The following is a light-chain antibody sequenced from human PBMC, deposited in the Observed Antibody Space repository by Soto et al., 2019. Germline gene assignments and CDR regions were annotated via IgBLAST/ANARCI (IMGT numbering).Light chain of an antibody. J-gene: IGKJ1*01. Sequence: EIVMTQSPATLSVSLGERATLSCRASQSLSSTVAWYQQRFGQAPRLLIYSASTRATGVPVRFSGSGSGTDFTLTITSLQSEDFGVYYCQQYKGWPTTFGQGTKVDI. V-gene: IGKV3-15*01. CDR3: QQYKGWPTT. CDR2: SAS. CDR1: QSLSST.